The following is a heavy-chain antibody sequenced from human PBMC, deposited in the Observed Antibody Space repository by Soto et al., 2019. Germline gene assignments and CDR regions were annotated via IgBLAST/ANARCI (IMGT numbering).Heavy chain of an antibody. CDR1: EYNFRSSW. J-gene: IGHJ3*02. D-gene: IGHD2-15*01. CDR2: NKGDGSMT. CDR3: ANPLVVPQAVLDI. V-gene: IGHV3-74*01. Sequence: GGALSHSSAAPEYNFRSSWMHCVRPAPGKGLVWVSRNKGDGSMTAYADSVKGRFTISRDNAKNTLYLQMNNLRADDTAVYYCANPLVVPQAVLDILGQGTMVTVS.